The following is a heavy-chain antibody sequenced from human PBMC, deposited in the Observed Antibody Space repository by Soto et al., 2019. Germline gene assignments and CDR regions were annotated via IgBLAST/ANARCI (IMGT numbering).Heavy chain of an antibody. CDR3: ARHFSDSSPDY. J-gene: IGHJ4*02. CDR1: GGSFSGYY. Sequence: PSETLSLTCAVYGGSFSGYYWSWIRQHPGKGLEWIGYIYYSGSTYYNPSLKSRVTISVDTSKNQFSLKLSSVTAADTAVYYCARHFSDSSPDYWGQGTLVTVSS. V-gene: IGHV4-34*01. D-gene: IGHD6-13*01. CDR2: IYYSGST.